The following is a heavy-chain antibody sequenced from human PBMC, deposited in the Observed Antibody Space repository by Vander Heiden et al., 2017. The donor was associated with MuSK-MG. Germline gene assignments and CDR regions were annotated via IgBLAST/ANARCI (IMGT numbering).Heavy chain of an antibody. V-gene: IGHV4-39*01. CDR2: VYSSGSVNT. Sequence: QLQLQELGPGLVKHSETLSLTCTVAGGSISNGAYYWGWIRQPPVMGLEWIGSVYSSGSVNTYYNPSLKSRLTISVATSKNQFSLKLSSVTAADTAVYYCARRGTGTTPYFDYWGQGTLVIVSS. D-gene: IGHD1-1*01. CDR1: GGSISNGAYY. J-gene: IGHJ4*02. CDR3: ARRGTGTTPYFDY.